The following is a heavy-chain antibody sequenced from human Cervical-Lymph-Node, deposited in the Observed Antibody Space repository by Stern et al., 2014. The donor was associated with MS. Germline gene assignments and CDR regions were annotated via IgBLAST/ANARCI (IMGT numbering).Heavy chain of an antibody. CDR3: TTLTYSNNPNYDYDDMDV. Sequence: VQLVESGGGLVRPGGSLRLSCAASGFPFSNAWINWVRQAPGKGLEWVGHIKSRNDGGTTEYAAPVKDRITISRDDSKNTVYLQMNSLKTEDTAVYYCTTLTYSNNPNYDYDDMDVWGRGTTVTVSS. CDR2: IKSRNDGGTT. CDR1: GFPFSNAW. D-gene: IGHD4-11*01. J-gene: IGHJ6*02. V-gene: IGHV3-15*07.